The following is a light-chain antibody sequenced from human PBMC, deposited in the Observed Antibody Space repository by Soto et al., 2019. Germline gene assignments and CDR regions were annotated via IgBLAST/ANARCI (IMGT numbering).Light chain of an antibody. CDR3: QQSYSIPIT. J-gene: IGKJ5*01. V-gene: IGKV1-12*01. CDR2: DAS. CDR1: QDISRW. Sequence: DIQVTQSPSSVSASAGDRVTITCRASQDISRWLAWYQQKPGKAPVLLIYDASTLQGGVPSRFSGTGSGTDFTLTISSLQPEDFATYYCQQSYSIPITFGQGTRLEIK.